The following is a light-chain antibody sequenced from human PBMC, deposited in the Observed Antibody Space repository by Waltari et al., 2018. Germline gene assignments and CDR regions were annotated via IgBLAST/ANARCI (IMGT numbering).Light chain of an antibody. CDR3: QQYNNWPPGT. J-gene: IGKJ1*01. CDR2: RAS. CDR1: QSIGRS. V-gene: IGKV3-15*01. Sequence: TVVTQSPATLSMSPGERATLSCRTSQSIGRSLAWYQQRPGQAPRLLIYRASTRATGIPDRFSGSGSETEFTLIISSLQSEDIAVYYCQQYNNWPPGTFGQGTKVEI.